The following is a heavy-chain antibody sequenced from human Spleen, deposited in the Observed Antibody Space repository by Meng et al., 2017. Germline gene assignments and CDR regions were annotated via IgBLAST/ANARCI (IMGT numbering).Heavy chain of an antibody. Sequence: GSLRLSCAVSGGSISGSNWWSWVRQPPGKGLEWIGEIYHTGTTNYNPSLKSRVTISVDKSKNQFSLKLTSVTAADTAVYYCARDYSGVNIGRVFDYWGQGTLVTVSS. CDR1: GGSISGSNW. CDR3: ARDYSGVNIGRVFDY. CDR2: IYHTGTT. D-gene: IGHD1-26*01. J-gene: IGHJ4*02. V-gene: IGHV4-4*02.